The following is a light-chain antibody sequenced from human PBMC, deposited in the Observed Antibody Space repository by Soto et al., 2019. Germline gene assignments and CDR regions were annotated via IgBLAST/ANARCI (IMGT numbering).Light chain of an antibody. V-gene: IGKV3-15*01. CDR3: QQYNKWPLT. CDR1: QSVSSN. J-gene: IGKJ4*01. Sequence: EIVMTQSPATLSESPGERATLSCRASQSVSSNLAWYQQKPGQAPRLLIYVTSTRATGIPARFSGSGSGTDFTLTISTLQSEDFAVYYCQQYNKWPLTFGGGTKVEIK. CDR2: VTS.